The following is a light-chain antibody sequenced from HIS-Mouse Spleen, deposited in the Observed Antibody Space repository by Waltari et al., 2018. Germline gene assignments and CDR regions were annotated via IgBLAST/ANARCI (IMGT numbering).Light chain of an antibody. Sequence: QSALTQPASVSGSPGQSLTISCTGTSSEVGSYNLVSWYQQHPGKAPKLMIYEGSTRPSGVSTRFSGSKSGNTASLTISGLQAEDEADYYCCSYAGSSTHVVFGGGTKLTVL. J-gene: IGLJ2*01. CDR1: SSEVGSYNL. CDR3: CSYAGSSTHVV. CDR2: EGS. V-gene: IGLV2-23*01.